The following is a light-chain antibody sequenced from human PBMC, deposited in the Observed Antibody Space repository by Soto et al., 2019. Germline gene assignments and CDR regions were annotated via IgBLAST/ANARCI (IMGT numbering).Light chain of an antibody. CDR1: QSVSSNY. Sequence: ALTQSPGTLSSSPGERATLSCRASQSVSSNYLAWYQQKPGQAPRLLIYGASSRATGIPDRFSGSGSGTDFTLTINRLEPEDFAVNYCQQYGDLPWTFGRGTKVEI. CDR2: GAS. V-gene: IGKV3-20*01. CDR3: QQYGDLPWT. J-gene: IGKJ1*01.